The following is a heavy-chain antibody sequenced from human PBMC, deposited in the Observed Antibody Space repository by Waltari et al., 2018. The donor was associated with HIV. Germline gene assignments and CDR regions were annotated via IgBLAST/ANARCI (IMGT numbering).Heavy chain of an antibody. CDR2: IYTSGST. Sequence: QVQLQESGPRLVKPSQTLSLPFTVSGGSISSGSYYWSWIRQPAGKGLEWIGRIYTSGSTNYNPSLKSRVTISVDTSRNEFSLRLSSVTAADTGVYYCARGIVGAKEKNNGMDVWGQGTTVTVSS. CDR1: GGSISSGSYY. D-gene: IGHD1-26*01. CDR3: ARGIVGAKEKNNGMDV. J-gene: IGHJ6*02. V-gene: IGHV4-61*02.